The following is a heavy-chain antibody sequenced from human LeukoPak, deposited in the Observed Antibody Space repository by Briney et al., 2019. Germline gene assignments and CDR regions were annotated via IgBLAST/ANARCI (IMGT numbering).Heavy chain of an antibody. Sequence: GGSLRLSCAASGFTFSDYYMSWIRQAPGKGLEWVSYISSSGSTIYYANSVKGRFTISRDNAKNSLYLQMISLRAEDTAVYYCARVTFGASGLFDYWGQGTLVTVSS. CDR1: GFTFSDYY. CDR3: ARVTFGASGLFDY. D-gene: IGHD3-10*01. V-gene: IGHV3-11*04. CDR2: ISSSGSTI. J-gene: IGHJ4*02.